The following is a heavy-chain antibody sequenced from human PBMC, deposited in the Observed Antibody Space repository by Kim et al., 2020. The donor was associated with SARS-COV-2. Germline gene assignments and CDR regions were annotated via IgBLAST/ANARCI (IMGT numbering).Heavy chain of an antibody. CDR3: ARAGYSGYADLGY. D-gene: IGHD5-12*01. J-gene: IGHJ4*02. V-gene: IGHV3-66*01. Sequence: YADSVKGRFTISRDNSKNTLYLQMNSLRAEDTAVYYWARAGYSGYADLGYCGQGTLVTVSS.